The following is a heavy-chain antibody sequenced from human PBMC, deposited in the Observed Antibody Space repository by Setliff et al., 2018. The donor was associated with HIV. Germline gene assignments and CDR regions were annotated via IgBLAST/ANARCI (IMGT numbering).Heavy chain of an antibody. CDR3: ARTPSRGGFDY. J-gene: IGHJ4*02. Sequence: PSETLSLTCFVSGGSLSSYYWSWIRQPPGKGLEWIAYIYYSGSTNYNPSLKSRVTISLDRSKNQFSLKLSSVTAADTAVYYCARTPSRGGFDYWGQGTLVTVS. CDR2: IYYSGST. D-gene: IGHD3-16*01. V-gene: IGHV4-59*01. CDR1: GGSLSSYY.